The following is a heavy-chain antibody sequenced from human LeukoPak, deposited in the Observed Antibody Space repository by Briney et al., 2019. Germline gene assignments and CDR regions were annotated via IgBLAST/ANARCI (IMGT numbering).Heavy chain of an antibody. D-gene: IGHD3/OR15-3a*01. Sequence: SETLSLTCTVSGGSISSYYWSWIRQPAGKGLEWIGRIYTSGSTNYNPSLKSRVTMSVDTSKNQFSLKLSSVTAADTAVYYCARGTSLGDWLSALDYRGQGTLVTVSS. V-gene: IGHV4-4*07. CDR2: IYTSGST. J-gene: IGHJ4*02. CDR1: GGSISSYY. CDR3: ARGTSLGDWLSALDY.